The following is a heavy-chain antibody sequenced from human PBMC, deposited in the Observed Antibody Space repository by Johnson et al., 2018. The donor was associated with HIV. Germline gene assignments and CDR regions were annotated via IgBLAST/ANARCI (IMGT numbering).Heavy chain of an antibody. V-gene: IGHV3-9*01. D-gene: IGHD1-14*01. CDR3: ANGGTTAARACEI. J-gene: IGHJ3*02. CDR1: GFTFSSYA. Sequence: VQLVESGGGLVQPGGSLRLSCAASGFTFSSYAMHWVRQAPGKGLEWVSGISWASDNIAYADSVKGRFTISRDNAKNSLYLQMNSLRPEDTALYFCANGGTTAARACEIWGQGTMVTVSS. CDR2: ISWASDNI.